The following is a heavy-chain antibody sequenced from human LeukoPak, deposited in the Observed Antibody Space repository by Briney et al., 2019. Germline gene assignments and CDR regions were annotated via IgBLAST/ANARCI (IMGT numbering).Heavy chain of an antibody. Sequence: SETLSLTCTVSGGSISSYYWSWIRQPPGKGLEWIGYIYYSGSTNYNPSLKSRVTISVDTSKNQFSLKLSSVTAADTAVYYCARGIVVVPAAHNWFGPWGQGTLVTVSS. CDR2: IYYSGST. CDR1: GGSISSYY. J-gene: IGHJ5*02. CDR3: ARGIVVVPAAHNWFGP. V-gene: IGHV4-59*01. D-gene: IGHD2-2*01.